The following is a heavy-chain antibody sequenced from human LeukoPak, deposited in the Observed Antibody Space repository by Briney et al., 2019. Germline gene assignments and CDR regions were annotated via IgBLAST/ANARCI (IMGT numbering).Heavy chain of an antibody. CDR1: GGSFSGYY. V-gene: IGHV4-34*01. Sequence: SETLSLTCAVYGGSFSGYYWSWIRQPPGKGLEWIGEINHSGSTNYNPSLKSRVTISVDTSKNQFSLKLSSVTAADTAVYYCAGERWYRNGFDIWGQGTMVTVSS. J-gene: IGHJ3*02. CDR2: INHSGST. CDR3: AGERWYRNGFDI. D-gene: IGHD4-23*01.